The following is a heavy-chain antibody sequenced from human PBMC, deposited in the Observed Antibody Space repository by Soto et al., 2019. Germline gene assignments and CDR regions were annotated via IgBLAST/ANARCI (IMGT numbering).Heavy chain of an antibody. CDR1: GYTFTSYG. J-gene: IGHJ4*02. Sequence: QVQLVQSGAEVKKPGASVKVSCKASGYTFTSYGISWVRQAPGQGLEWMGWISAYNGNTNYAQKLQGRVTMTTDTATSTAYMELRSLRSDDTAVYYCASSPAEAYYDSSGVGYWGQGTLVTVSS. CDR2: ISAYNGNT. D-gene: IGHD3-22*01. V-gene: IGHV1-18*01. CDR3: ASSPAEAYYDSSGVGY.